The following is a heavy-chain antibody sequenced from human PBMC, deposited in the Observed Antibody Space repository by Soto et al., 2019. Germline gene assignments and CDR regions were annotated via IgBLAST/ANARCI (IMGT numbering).Heavy chain of an antibody. CDR2: MNPITGNT. V-gene: IGHV1-8*01. Sequence: GASVKVSCKASGYTFTSYTINWVRQATGQGPEYMGWMNPITGNTGYAQKFQGRVTKNQFSLKLSSVTAADTAVYYCARAPRGNYGYPSYFDYWGQGTLVTVSS. D-gene: IGHD3-10*01. J-gene: IGHJ4*02. CDR3: ARAPRGNYGYPSYFDY. CDR1: GYTFTSYT.